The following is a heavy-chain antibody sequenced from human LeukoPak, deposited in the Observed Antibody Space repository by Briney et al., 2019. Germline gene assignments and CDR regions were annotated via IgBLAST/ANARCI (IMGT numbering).Heavy chain of an antibody. V-gene: IGHV1-2*02. CDR2: INPNSGGT. CDR1: GYTFTGYY. D-gene: IGHD3-3*01. Sequence: ASVTVSCTASGYTFTGYYMHWVRQAPGQGLEWMGWINPNSGGTNYAQKFQGRVTMTRDTSISTAYMELSRLRSDDTAVYYCARGRPYYDFWSGYPLDYWGQGTLVTVSS. CDR3: ARGRPYYDFWSGYPLDY. J-gene: IGHJ4*02.